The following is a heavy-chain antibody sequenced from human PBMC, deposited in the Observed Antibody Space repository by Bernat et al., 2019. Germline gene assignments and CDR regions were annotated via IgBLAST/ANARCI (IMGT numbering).Heavy chain of an antibody. Sequence: QVQLVQSGAEVKKPGASVKVSCKVFGYTLTELPMHWVRQAPGKGLEWMGGFDPVHGETIYAQKFQGRVTQTENTSTDTSYRELSRLSSEDTAVYYCATSFHRFLEYCSHSPLRHALDVRGQGTTISIS. CDR2: FDPVHGET. J-gene: IGHJ6*02. V-gene: IGHV1-24*01. D-gene: IGHD3-3*01. CDR1: GYTLTELP. CDR3: ATSFHRFLEYCSHSPLRHALDV.